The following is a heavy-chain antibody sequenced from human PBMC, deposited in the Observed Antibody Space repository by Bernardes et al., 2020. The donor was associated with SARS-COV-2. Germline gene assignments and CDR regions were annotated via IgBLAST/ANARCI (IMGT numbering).Heavy chain of an antibody. D-gene: IGHD4-17*01. J-gene: IGHJ5*01. Sequence: GGSLRLSRAASGFTFRDYTMHWVRQAPGKGLEWVAVICHDGSREYYVDSVKGRFAISRDNSNNTLYLQMNNLRVEDTALYRCATEDGEWLESWGQGTLVTVSS. V-gene: IGHV3-33*01. CDR3: ATEDGEWLES. CDR2: ICHDGSRE. CDR1: GFTFRDYT.